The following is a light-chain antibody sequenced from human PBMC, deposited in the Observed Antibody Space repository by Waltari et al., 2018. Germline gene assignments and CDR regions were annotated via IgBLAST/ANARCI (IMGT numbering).Light chain of an antibody. Sequence: AIRMTQSPSSLSASTGDRVTITCRASQGISRYLAWYQQKPGIAPKLLIYAASPLQNGVPSRFSGSGSGTDFPLPISCLQSEDFATYYCQQYYSYPRTFGQGTKVEIK. CDR3: QQYYSYPRT. CDR1: QGISRY. CDR2: AAS. V-gene: IGKV1-8*01. J-gene: IGKJ1*01.